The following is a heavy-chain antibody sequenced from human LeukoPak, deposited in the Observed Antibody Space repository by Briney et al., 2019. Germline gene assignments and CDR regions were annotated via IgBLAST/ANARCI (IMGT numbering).Heavy chain of an antibody. D-gene: IGHD5-18*01. CDR2: IYDSGST. J-gene: IGHJ4*02. Sequence: SETLSLTCTVSDGSISSYYWNWIRQPPGKGLEWIGFIYDSGSTNYNPSLYSRLTILVDTSKNQFSLKLTSVTAADTAVYYCARDRRGYGSFDSWGQGTLVTVSS. CDR1: DGSISSYY. CDR3: ARDRRGYGSFDS. V-gene: IGHV4-59*01.